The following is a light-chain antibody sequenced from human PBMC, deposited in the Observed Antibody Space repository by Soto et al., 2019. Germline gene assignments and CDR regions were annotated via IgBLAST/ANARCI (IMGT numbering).Light chain of an antibody. Sequence: EIVLTQSPATLSLSPGERATLSCRASQSISSLLAWYQQKPGQAPRLLIYDTSKRATGIQARFSGSGSGTDFTLTISSLEPEDFAVYYCQQRSNRPQTFGQGTKVDIK. V-gene: IGKV3-11*01. CDR3: QQRSNRPQT. CDR1: QSISSL. J-gene: IGKJ1*01. CDR2: DTS.